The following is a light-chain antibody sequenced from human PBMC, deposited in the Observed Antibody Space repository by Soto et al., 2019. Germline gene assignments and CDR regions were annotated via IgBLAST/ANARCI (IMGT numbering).Light chain of an antibody. CDR1: SSNLGAGYD. J-gene: IGLJ2*01. CDR2: GNR. CDR3: QSYDSSLKFVI. Sequence: QSVLTQPPSVSGAPGQRVTMSCTGSSSNLGAGYDVHWYQQRPGTAPKVVIYGNRDRPSGVPDRFSGSKSGTSASLAITGLQAEDEADYYCQSYDSSLKFVIFGGGTKLTVL. V-gene: IGLV1-40*01.